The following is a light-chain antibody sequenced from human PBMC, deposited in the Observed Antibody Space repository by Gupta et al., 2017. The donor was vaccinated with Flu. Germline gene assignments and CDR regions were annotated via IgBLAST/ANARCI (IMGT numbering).Light chain of an antibody. V-gene: IGLV2-11*01. CDR2: DVN. Sequence: QSALTQPRSVSGSPGQSVTISCTGTSSDVGGHNYVSWYLQYPGKAPKLLIYDVNKRPSGVPDRFSGSKSGNTASLTISGLQADDETAYYCCSYVDTFTYVCGSGTKVTVL. J-gene: IGLJ1*01. CDR3: CSYVDTFTYV. CDR1: SSDVGGHNY.